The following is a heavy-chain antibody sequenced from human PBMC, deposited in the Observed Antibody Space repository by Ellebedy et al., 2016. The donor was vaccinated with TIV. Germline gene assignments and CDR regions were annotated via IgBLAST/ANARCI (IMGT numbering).Heavy chain of an antibody. CDR3: ARPFGETILRAGYSYYDY. CDR1: GFTFSDYD. D-gene: IGHD3-9*01. J-gene: IGHJ4*02. V-gene: IGHV3-30*03. Sequence: GESLKISXVASGFTFSDYDIHWVRQAPGKGLEWVALMSYDGREKYFGDSAGGRFTVSRDTSNNIVYLHLNSLRTEDTAVYYCARPFGETILRAGYSYYDYWGQGTLVTVSS. CDR2: MSYDGREK.